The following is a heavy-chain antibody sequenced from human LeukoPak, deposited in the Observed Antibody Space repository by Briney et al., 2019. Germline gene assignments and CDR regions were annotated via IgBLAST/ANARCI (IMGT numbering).Heavy chain of an antibody. V-gene: IGHV4-31*03. CDR3: ARARFCYDSSGPFDY. D-gene: IGHD3-22*01. CDR1: GGSISSGGYY. J-gene: IGHJ4*02. Sequence: PSQTLSLTCTVSGGSISSGGYYWSWIRQHPEKGLEWIGYIYYSGSTYYNPSLKSRVTISVDTSKNQFSLKLSSVTAADTAVYYCARARFCYDSSGPFDYWSQGTLVTVSS. CDR2: IYYSGST.